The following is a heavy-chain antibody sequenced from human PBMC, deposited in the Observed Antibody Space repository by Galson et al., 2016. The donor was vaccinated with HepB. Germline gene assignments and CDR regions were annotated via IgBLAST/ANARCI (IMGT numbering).Heavy chain of an antibody. CDR3: ARGKYCSSGVCYSHYPSHYFDS. CDR2: INWNGGST. D-gene: IGHD2-8*01. V-gene: IGHV3-20*01. J-gene: IGHJ4*02. Sequence: SLRLSCATSGFTFDDYGMSWVRQAPGKGLEWVSGINWNGGSTSYADSVKGRFTISRDNAKNSLYLQINSLRAEDTALYHCARGKYCSSGVCYSHYPSHYFDSWGPGTLVTVSS. CDR1: GFTFDDYG.